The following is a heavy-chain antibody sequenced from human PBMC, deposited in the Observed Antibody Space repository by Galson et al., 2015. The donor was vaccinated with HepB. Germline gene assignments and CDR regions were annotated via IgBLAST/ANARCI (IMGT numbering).Heavy chain of an antibody. CDR1: GYTFTSYG. J-gene: IGHJ5*02. D-gene: IGHD3-3*01. V-gene: IGHV1-18*01. CDR3: ARMGITIFGVAKEWFDP. CDR2: ISAYNGNT. Sequence: SVKVSCKASGYTFTSYGISWVRQAPGQGLEWMGWISAYNGNTNYAQKLQGRVTMTTDTSTSTAYMELRSLRSDDTAVYYCARMGITIFGVAKEWFDPWGQGTLVTVSS.